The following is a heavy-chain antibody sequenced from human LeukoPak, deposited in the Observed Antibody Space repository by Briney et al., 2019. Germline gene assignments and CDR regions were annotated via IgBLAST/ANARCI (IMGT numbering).Heavy chain of an antibody. Sequence: ASVKVSCKASGYTFTSYGISWVRQAPGQGLEWMGWISAYNGNTNYAQKLQGRVTMTTDTSTSTAYMELRSLRSDDTAVYYCARVGSQKVYVWGSYRGYNWFDPWGQGTLVTVSS. J-gene: IGHJ5*02. CDR1: GYTFTSYG. CDR2: ISAYNGNT. CDR3: ARVGSQKVYVWGSYRGYNWFDP. D-gene: IGHD3-16*02. V-gene: IGHV1-18*01.